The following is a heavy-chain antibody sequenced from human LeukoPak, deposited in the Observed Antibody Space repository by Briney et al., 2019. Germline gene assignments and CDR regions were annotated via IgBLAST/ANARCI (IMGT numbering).Heavy chain of an antibody. J-gene: IGHJ3*02. V-gene: IGHV4-59*01. CDR1: GCSISSYY. CDR3: ARDDTVTGNDAFDI. D-gene: IGHD4-17*01. CDR2: IYYSGST. Sequence: SETLSLTCTASGCSISSYYWSWIRQPPGKGLEWIGYIYYSGSTNYNPSLKSRVTISVDTSKNQFSLKLSSVTAADTAVYYCARDDTVTGNDAFDIWGQGTMVTVSS.